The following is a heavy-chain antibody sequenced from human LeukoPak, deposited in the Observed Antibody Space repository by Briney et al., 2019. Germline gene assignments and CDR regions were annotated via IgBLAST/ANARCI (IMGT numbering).Heavy chain of an antibody. D-gene: IGHD5-12*01. CDR2: LYPGGST. V-gene: IGHV3-53*01. CDR3: GIPGGYDTFDY. Sequence: GGSLRLSCAGSEFIVSSNYMSWVRQAPGKGLEWVSVLYPGGSTFYTDSVKGRFTISRDNSKNTLYLQTNSLRVEDTAVYYCGIPGGYDTFDYWGQGILVTVSS. CDR1: EFIVSSNY. J-gene: IGHJ4*02.